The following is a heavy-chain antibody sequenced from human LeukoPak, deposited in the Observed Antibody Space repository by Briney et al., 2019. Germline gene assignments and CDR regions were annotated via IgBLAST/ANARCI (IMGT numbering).Heavy chain of an antibody. D-gene: IGHD2-2*01. Sequence: GASVKVSCKVSGYTLTELSMHWVRQAPGKGLEWMGGFDPEDGETIYAQKFQGRVTMTEDTSTDTAYMELSSLRSEDTAVYYCATALIGYCSSTSYYRTDYWGQGTLVTVSS. V-gene: IGHV1-24*01. J-gene: IGHJ4*02. CDR1: GYTLTELS. CDR3: ATALIGYCSSTSYYRTDY. CDR2: FDPEDGET.